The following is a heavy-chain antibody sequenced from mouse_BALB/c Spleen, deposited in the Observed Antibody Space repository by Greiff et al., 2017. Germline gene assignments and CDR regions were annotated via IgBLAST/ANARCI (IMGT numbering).Heavy chain of an antibody. CDR1: GYTFTDYA. J-gene: IGHJ4*01. CDR3: ARWGDDGYHQWNYAMDY. D-gene: IGHD2-3*01. V-gene: IGHV1S137*01. CDR2: ISTYYGDA. Sequence: QVQLQQSGAELVRPGVSVKISCKGSGYTFTDYAMHWVKQSHAKSLEWIGVISTYYGDASYNQKFKGKATMTVDKSSSTAYMELARLTSEDSAIYYCARWGDDGYHQWNYAMDYWGQGTSVTVSS.